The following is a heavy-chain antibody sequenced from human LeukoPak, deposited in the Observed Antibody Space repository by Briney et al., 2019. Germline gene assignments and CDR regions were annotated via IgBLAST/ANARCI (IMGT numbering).Heavy chain of an antibody. D-gene: IGHD2-15*01. CDR1: GVSISSYY. J-gene: IGHJ4*02. CDR2: FYYGGSTNN. Sequence: KPSQTLSLTCTVSGVSISSYYWSWIRQPPGKGLEWIGHFYYGGSTNNNYSPSLKSRVTISVDTSKNRFSLKLSSVAAADTAVYYCGRIRGCRAYDDYWGQGTLVTVSS. V-gene: IGHV4-59*08. CDR3: GRIRGCRAYDDY.